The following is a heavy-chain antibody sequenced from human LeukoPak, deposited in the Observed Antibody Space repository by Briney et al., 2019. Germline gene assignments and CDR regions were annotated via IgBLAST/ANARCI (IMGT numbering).Heavy chain of an antibody. D-gene: IGHD6-6*01. V-gene: IGHV3-7*05. J-gene: IGHJ4*02. CDR2: IKEDGSEE. CDR1: GFTFSSYW. Sequence: GGSLRLSCTASGFTFSSYWMSWVRQAPGKGLEWVANIKEDGSEEYYVDSVKGRFTISRDNAKNSLYLQMNSLRAEDRAVYYCARDSSWASDYWGQGTLVTVSS. CDR3: ARDSSWASDY.